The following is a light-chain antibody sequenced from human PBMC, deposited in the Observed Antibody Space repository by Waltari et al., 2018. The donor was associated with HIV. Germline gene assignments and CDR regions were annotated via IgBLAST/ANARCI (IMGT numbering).Light chain of an antibody. J-gene: IGLJ2*01. CDR1: NSDIGTYDY. Sequence: QSALTQPPSASGSPGQSVTLSCTGTNSDIGTYDYVSWYQQHPGKAPKLVISEVTKRPSGVFDRFSGSKSGNTAFLTVSGLQAEDEADYYCSSFANRDGFYVLFGGGTRLTVL. CDR3: SSFANRDGFYVL. V-gene: IGLV2-8*01. CDR2: EVT.